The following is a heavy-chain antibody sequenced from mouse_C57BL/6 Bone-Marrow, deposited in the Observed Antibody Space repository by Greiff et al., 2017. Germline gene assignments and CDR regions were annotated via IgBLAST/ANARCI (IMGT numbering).Heavy chain of an antibody. V-gene: IGHV5-6*01. Sequence: VQLKESGGALVKPGGSLKLSCAASGFTFSSYGMSWVRQTPDKRLEWVATISSGGSYTYYPDSVKGRFTISRDNAKNTLYLQMSSLKSEDTAMYYCARRSYYDYDGAGYWGQGTTLTVSS. CDR1: GFTFSSYG. J-gene: IGHJ2*01. CDR3: ARRSYYDYDGAGY. CDR2: ISSGGSYT. D-gene: IGHD2-4*01.